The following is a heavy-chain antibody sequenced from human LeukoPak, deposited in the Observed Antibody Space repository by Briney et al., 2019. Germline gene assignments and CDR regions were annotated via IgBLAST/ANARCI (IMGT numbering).Heavy chain of an antibody. CDR3: AREVVVAATCMDY. J-gene: IGHJ4*02. D-gene: IGHD2-15*01. V-gene: IGHV3-23*01. CDR1: GFTFSSYA. CDR2: ISGSGGST. Sequence: GGSLRLSCAASGFTFSSYAMSWVRQAPGKGLEWVSAISGSGGSTYYADSVKGRFTISRDNAKNSLYLQMNSLRAEDTAVYYCAREVVVAATCMDYWGQGTLVTVSS.